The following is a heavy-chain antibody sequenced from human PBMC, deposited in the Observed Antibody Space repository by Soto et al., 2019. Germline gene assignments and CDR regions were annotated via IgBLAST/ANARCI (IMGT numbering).Heavy chain of an antibody. CDR2: ITGDTLEA. V-gene: IGHV1-18*01. CDR1: GYTFNRYA. J-gene: IGHJ5*02. CDR3: ARDRHTDH. Sequence: QVQRVRSGAEVRKPGSSVTVSCKASGYTFNRYAISWMRQAPGQGPEWMGWITGDTLEASYAWTFQGRVTLTRNTSKSTVYMEMRSLRDDDTAVYYCARDRHTDHCCQGTLVTVSS.